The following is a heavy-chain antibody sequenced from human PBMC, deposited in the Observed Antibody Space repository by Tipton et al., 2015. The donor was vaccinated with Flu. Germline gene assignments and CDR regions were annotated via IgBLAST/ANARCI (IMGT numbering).Heavy chain of an antibody. CDR3: ARDNYLVPAALVN. CDR2: IYYSGIT. V-gene: IGHV4-59*01. J-gene: IGHJ4*02. Sequence: TLSLTCTVSGGSISSYYWTWIRQPPGKGLEWIGNIYYSGITDYTPSLKSRVTISLDTSKNQFSLKLTSVTVADTAVYYCARDNYLVPAALVNWGQGTLVTVSS. CDR1: GGSISSYY. D-gene: IGHD2-2*01.